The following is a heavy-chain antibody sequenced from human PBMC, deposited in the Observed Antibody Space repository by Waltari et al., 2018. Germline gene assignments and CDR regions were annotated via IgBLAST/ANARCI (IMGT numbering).Heavy chain of an antibody. D-gene: IGHD5-18*01. Sequence: EVQLLQSGGGLVQPGGSLRLSCEGSGFSFGGYAMTCVRQAPGKGVEGLSTSSGSGSTTCYADSVRGRFTISRDYAKNTVFLELNILRVDDTAFYYWAKDSRGYTPSPGDSWGQGAQVTVS. CDR3: AKDSRGYTPSPGDS. CDR2: SSGSGSTT. J-gene: IGHJ4*02. CDR1: GFSFGGYA. V-gene: IGHV3-23*01.